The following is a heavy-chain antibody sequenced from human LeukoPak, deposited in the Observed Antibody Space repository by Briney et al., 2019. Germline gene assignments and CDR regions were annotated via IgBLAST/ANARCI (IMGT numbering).Heavy chain of an antibody. D-gene: IGHD3-22*01. V-gene: IGHV3-21*01. J-gene: IGHJ5*02. CDR1: GFTFSSYS. CDR2: ISSSSSYI. CDR3: APRIYYYDSSGYYTHNYNWFDP. Sequence: PGGSLRLSCAASGFTFSSYSMNWVRQAPGKGLEWVSSISSSSSYIYYADSVKGRFTISRDSAKNSLYLQMNSLRAEDTAVYYCAPRIYYYDSSGYYTHNYNWFDPWGQGTLVTVSS.